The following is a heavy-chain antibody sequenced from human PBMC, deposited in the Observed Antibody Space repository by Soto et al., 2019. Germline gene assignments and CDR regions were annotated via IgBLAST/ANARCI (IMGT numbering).Heavy chain of an antibody. D-gene: IGHD2-15*01. J-gene: IGHJ6*02. Sequence: QVQLQESGPGLVKPSQTLSLICTVSGGSISNDGYYWSWIRQHPGKGLEWIGYIFYSGTTYYNPSLKSRITMSVDTSKNQFSVKLHSLTAADTAVYYCVGDHVVTAHYYGMDVWGQGTTVTISS. CDR1: GGSISNDGYY. CDR3: VGDHVVTAHYYGMDV. V-gene: IGHV4-31*03. CDR2: IFYSGTT.